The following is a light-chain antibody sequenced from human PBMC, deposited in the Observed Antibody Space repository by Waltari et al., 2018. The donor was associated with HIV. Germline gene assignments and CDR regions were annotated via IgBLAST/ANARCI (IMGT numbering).Light chain of an antibody. CDR3: QQYNDWPRT. CDR1: QSVSSN. CDR2: GAS. J-gene: IGKJ2*01. V-gene: IGKV3-15*01. Sequence: EIVMTPSPATLSVSPGERATLSCRASQSVSSNLAWYQHKPGQAPRILIYGASTRATGIPARSSGSGSGTEFTLTISSLQSEDFAVYYCQQYNDWPRTFGQGT.